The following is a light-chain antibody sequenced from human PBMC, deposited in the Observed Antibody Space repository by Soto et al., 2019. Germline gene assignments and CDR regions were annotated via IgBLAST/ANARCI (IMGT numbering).Light chain of an antibody. CDR3: QQSYSTPYT. CDR2: AAS. V-gene: IGKV1-39*01. CDR1: QSINSY. Sequence: DIQMTQSPTSLSASVGDRVTITCRASQSINSYLNWYQQKPGKAPKLLIHAASSLQSGVPSRFSGSGSGTDFTLTISSLQPEDFGTYYCQQSYSTPYTFGQGTNLDI. J-gene: IGKJ2*01.